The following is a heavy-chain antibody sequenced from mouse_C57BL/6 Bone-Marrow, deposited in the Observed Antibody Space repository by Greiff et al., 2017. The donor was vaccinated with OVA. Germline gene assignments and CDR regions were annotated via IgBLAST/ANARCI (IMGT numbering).Heavy chain of an antibody. CDR1: GFSLSTFGMG. Sequence: QVTLKESGPGILQPSQTLSLTCSFSGFSLSTFGMGVGWIRQPSGKGLEWLAHIWWDDDKYYNTALKSRLTISMYTSKNQVFLKIAHVDTADTSKDYCARIDYDYDVYFDVWGTGTTVTVSS. CDR3: ARIDYDYDVYFDV. D-gene: IGHD2-4*01. V-gene: IGHV8-8*01. CDR2: IWWDDDK. J-gene: IGHJ1*03.